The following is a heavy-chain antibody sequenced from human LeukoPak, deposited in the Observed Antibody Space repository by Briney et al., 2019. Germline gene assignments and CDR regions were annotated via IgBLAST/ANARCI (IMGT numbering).Heavy chain of an antibody. CDR3: ARGRSYYGSGPAEYFQH. CDR1: GFTFSNYA. D-gene: IGHD3-10*01. CDR2: ISSSSSYI. Sequence: GGSLRLSCAASGFTFSNYAMSWVGQAPWKGLAWVSSISSSSSYIYYADSVKGQFTISRDNAKNSLYLQMNSLRAEDTAVYYCARGRSYYGSGPAEYFQHWGQGTLATVSS. V-gene: IGHV3-21*01. J-gene: IGHJ1*01.